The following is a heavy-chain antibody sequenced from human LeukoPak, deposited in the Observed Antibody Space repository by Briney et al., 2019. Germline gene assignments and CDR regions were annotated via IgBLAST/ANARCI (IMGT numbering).Heavy chain of an antibody. CDR3: ARQSIAAAGIYYYYMDV. J-gene: IGHJ6*03. Sequence: SVKVSCKASGGTFSSYAISWVRQAPGQGLEWMGGIIPIFGTANYAQKFQGRVTITADKSTSTAYMELSSLRSEDTAVYYCARQSIAAAGIYYYYMDVWGKGTTVTVSS. D-gene: IGHD6-13*01. CDR1: GGTFSSYA. V-gene: IGHV1-69*06. CDR2: IIPIFGTA.